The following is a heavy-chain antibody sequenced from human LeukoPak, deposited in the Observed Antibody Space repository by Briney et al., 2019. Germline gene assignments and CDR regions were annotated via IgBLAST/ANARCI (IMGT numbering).Heavy chain of an antibody. CDR2: INHNGNVN. CDR1: AFIFSGHW. CDR3: ARGGGLDV. J-gene: IGHJ6*02. Sequence: GGSLRLSCEGSAFIFSGHWMNWARQAPGKGLEWVASINHNGNVNYYVDSVKGRFTISRDNAKNSLYLQMSNLRAEDTAVYFCARGGGLDVWGQGATVTVSS. D-gene: IGHD3-16*01. V-gene: IGHV3-7*03.